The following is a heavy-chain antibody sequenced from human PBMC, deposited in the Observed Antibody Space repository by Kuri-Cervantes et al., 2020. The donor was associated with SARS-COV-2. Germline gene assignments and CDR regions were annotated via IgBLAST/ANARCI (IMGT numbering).Heavy chain of an antibody. Sequence: ASVKVSCKASGGTFSSYAIRWVRQAPGQGLEWMGIINPSGGSTSYAQKFQGRVTMTRDTSTSTVYMELSSLRSEDTAVYYCARGGHSSTATPEFDYWGQGTLVTVSS. CDR2: INPSGGST. CDR1: GGTFSSYA. CDR3: ARGGHSSTATPEFDY. D-gene: IGHD6-13*01. J-gene: IGHJ4*02. V-gene: IGHV1-46*01.